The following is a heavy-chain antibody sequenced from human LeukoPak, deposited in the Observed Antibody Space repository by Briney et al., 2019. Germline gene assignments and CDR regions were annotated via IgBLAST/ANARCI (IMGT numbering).Heavy chain of an antibody. CDR3: ARGWQLGGDLGDAFDI. V-gene: IGHV1-69*13. CDR2: IIPIFGTT. CDR1: GGTFSSYT. D-gene: IGHD2-21*01. J-gene: IGHJ3*02. Sequence: SVKVSCKTSGGTFSSYTITWVRQAPGQGLEWMGGIIPIFGTTNYAQKFQGRVTITADESTSTAYMELSSLRSEDTAVYYCARGWQLGGDLGDAFDIWGQGTMVTLSS.